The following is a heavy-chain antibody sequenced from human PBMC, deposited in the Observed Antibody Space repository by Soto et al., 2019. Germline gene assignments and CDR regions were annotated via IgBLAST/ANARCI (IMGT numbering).Heavy chain of an antibody. CDR3: ARDPGFWGMAPSFDF. V-gene: IGHV3-48*01. Sequence: QLVESGGGLVQPGESLRLSCAASGFNFVAYSMNWVRQAPGKGLEWVSYISTSTGTIYYRDSVRGRFTISRDNAQKSLYLQMNSLRAEDTAVYYCARDPGFWGMAPSFDFWGQGALVTVSS. J-gene: IGHJ4*02. CDR1: GFNFVAYS. D-gene: IGHD7-27*01. CDR2: ISTSTGTI.